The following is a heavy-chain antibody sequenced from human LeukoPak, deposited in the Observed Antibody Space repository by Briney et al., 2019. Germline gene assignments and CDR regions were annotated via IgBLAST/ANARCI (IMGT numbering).Heavy chain of an antibody. CDR3: ARDPGGAYYDFWSGYWGSDYYYGMDV. V-gene: IGHV1-18*01. D-gene: IGHD3-3*01. CDR1: GYSFSNFH. Sequence: ASVKVSCKTSGYSFSNFHINWVRQAPGQGLEWMGWISAYNGNTNYAQKLQGRVTMTTDTSTSTAYMELRSLRSDDTAVYYCARDPGGAYYDFWSGYWGSDYYYGMDVWGQGTTVTVSS. CDR2: ISAYNGNT. J-gene: IGHJ6*02.